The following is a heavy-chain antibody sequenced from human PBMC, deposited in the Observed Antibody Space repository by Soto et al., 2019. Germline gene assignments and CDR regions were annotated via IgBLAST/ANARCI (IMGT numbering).Heavy chain of an antibody. Sequence: GGSLRLSCAVSGFTFSPYSMNWVRQAPGKGLEWISYISSGGDTIYYADSVRGRFTVSRDNTKNSLYLQMDSLRDEDTAVYYCARDRSTIYGVVTPLDYWGQGTLVTVSS. CDR3: ARDRSTIYGVVTPLDY. D-gene: IGHD3-3*01. CDR2: ISSGGDTI. V-gene: IGHV3-48*02. J-gene: IGHJ4*02. CDR1: GFTFSPYS.